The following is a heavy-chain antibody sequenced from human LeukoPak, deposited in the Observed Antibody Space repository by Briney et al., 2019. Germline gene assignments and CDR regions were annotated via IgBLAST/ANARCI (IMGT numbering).Heavy chain of an antibody. CDR1: GFTFDDYA. CDR2: IRSKTYGGTT. V-gene: IGHV3-49*03. D-gene: IGHD4-17*01. J-gene: IGHJ4*02. CDR3: TRDFLRTYHFDY. Sequence: GSLRLSCTVSGFTFDDYAMTWFRQAPGKGLEWVGFIRSKTYGGTTNYAAAVKGRFTISRDESKSIAYLHMNSLKIEDTAVYFCTRDFLRTYHFDYWGQGTLVTVSS.